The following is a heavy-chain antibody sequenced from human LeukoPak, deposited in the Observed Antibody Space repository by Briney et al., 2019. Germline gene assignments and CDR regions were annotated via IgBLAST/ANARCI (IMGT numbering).Heavy chain of an antibody. V-gene: IGHV4-4*09. CDR3: ARSPLYYYGSHAFDI. CDR1: GGSISSYY. D-gene: IGHD3-10*01. J-gene: IGHJ3*02. Sequence: SETLSLTCTVSGGSISSYYWSWIRQPPGKGLEWIGYIYTSGSTNYNPSLRSRVTISVDTSKNQFSLKLSSVTAADTAVYYCARSPLYYYGSHAFDIWGQGTMVTVSS. CDR2: IYTSGST.